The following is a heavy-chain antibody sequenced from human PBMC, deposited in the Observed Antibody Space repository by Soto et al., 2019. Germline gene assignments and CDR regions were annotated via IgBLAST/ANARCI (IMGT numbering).Heavy chain of an antibody. J-gene: IGHJ4*02. CDR2: IYYSGST. CDR3: ASGANYYDSFMH. V-gene: IGHV4-59*01. D-gene: IGHD3-22*01. Sequence: SETLSLTCTVSGGSISSYYWSWIRQPPGKGLEWIGYIYYSGSTNYNPSLKSRVTISVDTSKNQFSLKLSSVTAADTAVYYCASGANYYDSFMHWGQGTLVTVSS. CDR1: GGSISSYY.